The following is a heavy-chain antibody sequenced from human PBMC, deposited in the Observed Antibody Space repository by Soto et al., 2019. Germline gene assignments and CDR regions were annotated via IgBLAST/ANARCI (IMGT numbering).Heavy chain of an antibody. CDR3: ARSARPRYWYFDL. V-gene: IGHV3-7*01. CDR1: GFTFSSYW. CDR2: IKQDGSEK. Sequence: EVQLVESGGGLVQPGGSLRLSCAASGFTFSSYWMSWVRQAPGKGLEWVANIKQDGSEKYYVDSVKGRFTISRDNAKNSLYLQMNSLRAEDTAVYYCARSARPRYWYFDLWGRGTLVTVSS. J-gene: IGHJ2*01.